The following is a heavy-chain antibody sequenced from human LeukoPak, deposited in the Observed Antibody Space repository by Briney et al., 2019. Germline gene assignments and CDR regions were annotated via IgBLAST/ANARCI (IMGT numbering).Heavy chain of an antibody. Sequence: SETLSLTCAVYGGSFSGYYWSWIRQPPGKGLEWIGEINHSGSTNYNPSLKSRVTISVDTSKNQFSLKLSSVTAADTAVYYCARTRYSRVRNFDYWGQGTLVTVSS. CDR2: INHSGST. V-gene: IGHV4-34*01. J-gene: IGHJ4*02. CDR1: GGSFSGYY. D-gene: IGHD4-11*01. CDR3: ARTRYSRVRNFDY.